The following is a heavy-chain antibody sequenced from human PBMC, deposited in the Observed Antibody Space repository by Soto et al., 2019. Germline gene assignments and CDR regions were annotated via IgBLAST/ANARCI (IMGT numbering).Heavy chain of an antibody. Sequence: SVKVSCKASGGTFTDYAFSWVRQAPGQGLEWMGGIIPIFRSSNFAQKFQGGLTIFADASAGTAYMELSSLRSDDTAIYYCAKDVGFQQHLFVFDLWGQGTLVPVSS. CDR1: GGTFTDYA. CDR3: AKDVGFQQHLFVFDL. D-gene: IGHD3-10*02. J-gene: IGHJ4*02. CDR2: IIPIFRSS. V-gene: IGHV1-69*13.